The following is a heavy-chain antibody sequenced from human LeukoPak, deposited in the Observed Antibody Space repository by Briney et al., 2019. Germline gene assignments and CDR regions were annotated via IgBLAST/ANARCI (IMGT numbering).Heavy chain of an antibody. Sequence: PGGSLRLSCAASGFTFSNYAMNWVRQAPGKGLEGVSAIVSGGATYYAGSVKGRFTISRDNSKNTLYLQMNSLRVEDTAIYYCAKDPGYWGQGTLVTVSS. CDR3: AKDPGY. CDR2: IVSGGAT. CDR1: GFTFSNYA. V-gene: IGHV3-23*01. J-gene: IGHJ4*02.